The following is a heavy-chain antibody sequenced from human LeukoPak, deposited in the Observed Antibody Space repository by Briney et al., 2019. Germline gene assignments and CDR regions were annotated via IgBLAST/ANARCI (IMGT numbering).Heavy chain of an antibody. CDR2: IIPVFGTA. D-gene: IGHD1-26*01. CDR3: ARDLKRSRARWENLGFDP. V-gene: IGHV1-69*06. CDR1: VGTFSSYA. J-gene: IGHJ5*02. Sequence: SVKVSCKASVGTFSSYAINLVRQAAGQGLDWMGGIIPVFGTANYAQKFQGRVTINADKSTSTDYMELSSLRSEDTAVYYCARDLKRSRARWENLGFDPWGQGTLVTVSS.